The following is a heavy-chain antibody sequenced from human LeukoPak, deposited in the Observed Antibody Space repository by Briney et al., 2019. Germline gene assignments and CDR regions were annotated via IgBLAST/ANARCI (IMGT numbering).Heavy chain of an antibody. CDR3: ARSGLYSYGSQYYFDY. Sequence: PGRSLRLSCAASGFTFSSYGMHWVRQAPGKGLEWVAVISYDGSNKYYADSVKGRFTISRDNSKNTLYLQMNSLRAEDTAVYYCARSGLYSYGSQYYFDYWGQGTLVTVSS. D-gene: IGHD5-18*01. CDR2: ISYDGSNK. V-gene: IGHV3-30*03. J-gene: IGHJ4*02. CDR1: GFTFSSYG.